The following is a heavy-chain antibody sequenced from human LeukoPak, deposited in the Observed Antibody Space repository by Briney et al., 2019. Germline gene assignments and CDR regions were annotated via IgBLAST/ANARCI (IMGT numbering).Heavy chain of an antibody. Sequence: GGSLRLSCAASGFTFSSYAMSWVRQAPGKGLEWVSRIKSDESEINYADSVKGRFTISRDNAKNTLYLQMSSLRAEDMAVYYCARGVGGSRSFDMWGQGTMVTVSS. CDR2: IKSDESEI. D-gene: IGHD2-15*01. CDR1: GFTFSSYA. J-gene: IGHJ3*02. CDR3: ARGVGGSRSFDM. V-gene: IGHV3-74*01.